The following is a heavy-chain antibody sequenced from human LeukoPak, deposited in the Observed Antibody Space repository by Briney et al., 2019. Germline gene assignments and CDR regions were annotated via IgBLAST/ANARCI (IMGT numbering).Heavy chain of an antibody. CDR2: INSDGSST. CDR3: ARSLGSSGYQDY. Sequence: PGGSLRLSCAASGFTFSSYWMHWVRQAPGKGLVWVSRINSDGSSTSYADSVKGRFTISRDNAKNTVYLQMNSLRAEDTAVYYCARSLGSSGYQDYWGQGTLVGVSS. J-gene: IGHJ4*02. D-gene: IGHD3-22*01. V-gene: IGHV3-74*01. CDR1: GFTFSSYW.